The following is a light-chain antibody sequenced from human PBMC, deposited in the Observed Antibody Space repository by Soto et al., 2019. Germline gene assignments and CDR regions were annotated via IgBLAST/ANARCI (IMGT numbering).Light chain of an antibody. J-gene: IGLJ1*01. Sequence: ALTQPASVSGSPGQSITISCTGTSSDVGSYNLVSWYQQHPGKAPKLMIYEGSKRPSGVSNRFSGSKSGNTASLTISVLQAEDEADYYCCSYAGSSTFVFGTGTKVTVL. CDR1: SSDVGSYNL. V-gene: IGLV2-23*01. CDR3: CSYAGSSTFV. CDR2: EGS.